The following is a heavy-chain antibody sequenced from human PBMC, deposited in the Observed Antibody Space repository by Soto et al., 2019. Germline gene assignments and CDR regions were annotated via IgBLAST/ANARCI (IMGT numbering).Heavy chain of an antibody. J-gene: IGHJ4*02. CDR2: INHSGST. Sequence: SETLSLTCAVYGGSLSGYYWSWIRQPPGKGLEWIGEINHSGSTNYNPSLKSRVTISVDTSKNQFSLKLSSVTAADTAVYYCARAVRNYDYIWGSYQPFDYWGQGTLVTVSS. CDR1: GGSLSGYY. V-gene: IGHV4-34*01. D-gene: IGHD3-16*02. CDR3: ARAVRNYDYIWGSYQPFDY.